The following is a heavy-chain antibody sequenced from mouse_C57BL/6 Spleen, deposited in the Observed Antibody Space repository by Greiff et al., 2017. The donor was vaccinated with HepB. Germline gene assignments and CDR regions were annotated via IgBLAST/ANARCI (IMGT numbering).Heavy chain of an antibody. D-gene: IGHD1-1*01. CDR2: INPYNGGT. Sequence: VQLQQSGPVLVKPGASVKMSCKASGYTFTDYYMNWVKQSHGKSLEWIGVINPYNGGTSYNQKFKGKATLTVDKSSSTAYMELNSLTSEDSAVYYCAREEGDSSYAMDYWGQGTLVTVSS. CDR1: GYTFTDYY. CDR3: AREEGDSSYAMDY. V-gene: IGHV1-19*01. J-gene: IGHJ4*01.